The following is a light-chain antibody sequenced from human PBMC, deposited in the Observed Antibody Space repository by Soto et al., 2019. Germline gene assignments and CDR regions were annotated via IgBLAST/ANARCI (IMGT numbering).Light chain of an antibody. CDR2: GAS. Sequence: ILMTQSPATLSVSPGERATLSCRPCQNIHTNLAWYHQKPGQAPRLLFYGASTGVTGLPARFSGSGSGTEFTLNINSLQAEDGGVYYCKQYSQLPRTFGQGTRLEIK. J-gene: IGKJ5*01. CDR1: QNIHTN. CDR3: KQYSQLPRT. V-gene: IGKV3-15*01.